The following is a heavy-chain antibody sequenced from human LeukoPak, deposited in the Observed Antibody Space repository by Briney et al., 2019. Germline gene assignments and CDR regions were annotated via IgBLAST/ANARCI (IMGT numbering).Heavy chain of an antibody. D-gene: IGHD5-24*01. CDR1: GFTFSSYG. CDR3: AKDPGDGYNYYFDY. V-gene: IGHV3-30*02. Sequence: GGSLRLSCAASGFTFSSYGMHWVRQAPGKGLEWVAFIRYDGSNKYYADSVKGRFTISRDNPKNTLYLQMNSLRAEDTAVYYCAKDPGDGYNYYFDYWGQGTLVTVSS. J-gene: IGHJ4*02. CDR2: IRYDGSNK.